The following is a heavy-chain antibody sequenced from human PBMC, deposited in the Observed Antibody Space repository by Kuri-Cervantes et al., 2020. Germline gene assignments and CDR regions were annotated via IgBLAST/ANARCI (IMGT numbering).Heavy chain of an antibody. CDR1: GGSVSSGSYY. Sequence: GSLRLSCTVSGGSVSSGSYYWSWIRQPPGKGLEWIGYIYYSGSTNYNPSLKSRVTISVDTSKNQFSLKLSSVTAADTAVYYCARDLTTVTTGYYYYGMDVWGQGTTVTDSS. J-gene: IGHJ6*02. V-gene: IGHV4-61*01. CDR2: IYYSGST. D-gene: IGHD4-11*01. CDR3: ARDLTTVTTGYYYYGMDV.